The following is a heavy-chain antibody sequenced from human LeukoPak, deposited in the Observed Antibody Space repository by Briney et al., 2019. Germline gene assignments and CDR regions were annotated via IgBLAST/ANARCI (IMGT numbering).Heavy chain of an antibody. V-gene: IGHV4-38-2*02. CDR2: IYHSGST. Sequence: SETLSLTCTVSGYSISSGYFWGWIRQPPGKGLEWIGTIYHSGSTNYNPSLKSRVTISVDTSKNQFSLKLSSVTAADTAVYYCARHFRYFDLYYFDYWGQGTLVTVSS. J-gene: IGHJ4*02. CDR1: GYSISSGYF. D-gene: IGHD3-9*01. CDR3: ARHFRYFDLYYFDY.